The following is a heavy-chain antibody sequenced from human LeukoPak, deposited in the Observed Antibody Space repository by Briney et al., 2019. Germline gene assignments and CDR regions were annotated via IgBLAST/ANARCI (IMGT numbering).Heavy chain of an antibody. CDR2: VSPPGGGT. J-gene: IGHJ6*03. CDR3: ARLDLDGGDSLYYYYYMDV. D-gene: IGHD2-21*02. V-gene: IGHV3-23*01. Sequence: GGSLRLSCAASGFTFSNHGMNWVRQAPGKGLEWLSGVSPPGGGTYYADSVKGRFTISRDDSKNTLSLQMNSLRSDDTAVYYCARLDLDGGDSLYYYYYMDVWGEGTTVTVSS. CDR1: GFTFSNHG.